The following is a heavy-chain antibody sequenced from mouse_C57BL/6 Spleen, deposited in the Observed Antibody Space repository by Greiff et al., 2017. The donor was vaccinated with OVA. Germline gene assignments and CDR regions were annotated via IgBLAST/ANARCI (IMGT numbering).Heavy chain of an antibody. Sequence: EVQLQQSGAELVKPGASVKLSCTASGFNINDYYMHWVKQRTEQGLEWIGRIDPEDGETNYAPKFKGKATITADTSSNTAYLQLSSLTSEDSAVYYCASRYDRAYAMDYWGQGTSVTVSS. CDR2: IDPEDGET. J-gene: IGHJ4*01. D-gene: IGHD1-1*01. V-gene: IGHV14-2*01. CDR3: ASRYDRAYAMDY. CDR1: GFNINDYY.